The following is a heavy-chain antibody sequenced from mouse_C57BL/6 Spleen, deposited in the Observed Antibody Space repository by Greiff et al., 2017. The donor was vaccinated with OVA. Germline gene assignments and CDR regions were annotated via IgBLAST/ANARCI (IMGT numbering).Heavy chain of an antibody. CDR3: ARSPYYYGSREYYFDY. Sequence: QVQLQQSGPELVKPGASVKISCKASGYAFSSSWMNWVKQRPGKGLEWIGRIYPGDGDTNYNGKFKGKATLTADKSSSTAYMQLSSLTSEDSAVYFGARSPYYYGSREYYFDYWGQGTTLTVSS. D-gene: IGHD1-1*01. CDR2: IYPGDGDT. V-gene: IGHV1-82*01. CDR1: GYAFSSSW. J-gene: IGHJ2*01.